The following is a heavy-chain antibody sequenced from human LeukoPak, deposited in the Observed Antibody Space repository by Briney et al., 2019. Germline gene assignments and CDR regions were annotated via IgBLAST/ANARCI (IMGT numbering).Heavy chain of an antibody. V-gene: IGHV3-48*04. J-gene: IGHJ4*02. D-gene: IGHD3-10*02. CDR1: GFTFSSYS. Sequence: GGSLRLSCAASGFTFSSYSMNWVRQAPGKGLEWVSYISSSSSTIYYADSVKGRFTISRDNAKNSLYLQMNSLRAEDTALYYCAKDVFGELLSALDYWGQGTLVTVSS. CDR3: AKDVFGELLSALDY. CDR2: ISSSSSTI.